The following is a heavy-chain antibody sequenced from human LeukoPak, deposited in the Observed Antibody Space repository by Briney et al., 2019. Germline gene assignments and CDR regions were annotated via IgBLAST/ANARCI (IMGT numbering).Heavy chain of an antibody. CDR2: ISGSGGST. J-gene: IGHJ4*01. Sequence: PGGSLRLSCAASGFTFSSYAMSWVRQAPGKGLEWVSAISGSGGSTYYADSVKGRFTISRDNSKNTLYLQMNSLRDEDTAVYYWSKVLAMATIRGYFDYWGQGTLGTGSS. CDR3: SKVLAMATIRGYFDY. D-gene: IGHD5-24*01. CDR1: GFTFSSYA. V-gene: IGHV3-23*01.